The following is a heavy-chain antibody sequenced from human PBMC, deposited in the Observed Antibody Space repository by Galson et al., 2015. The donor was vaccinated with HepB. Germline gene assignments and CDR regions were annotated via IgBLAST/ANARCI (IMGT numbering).Heavy chain of an antibody. V-gene: IGHV3-23*01. Sequence: SLRLSCAAPGFTFSSFAMSWVRQAPGKGLEWVSTITSSGGSTYYADSVKGRFTISRDNSKSTLYLQLSSLRAEDTGVYYCVRNLLWDGWNAFDIRGQGTTVTVSS. CDR2: ITSSGGST. D-gene: IGHD1-1*01. CDR1: GFTFSSFA. J-gene: IGHJ3*02. CDR3: VRNLLWDGWNAFDI.